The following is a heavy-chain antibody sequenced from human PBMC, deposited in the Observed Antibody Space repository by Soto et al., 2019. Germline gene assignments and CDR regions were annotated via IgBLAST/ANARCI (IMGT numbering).Heavy chain of an antibody. CDR2: ISAYNGNT. CDR1: GYTFTSYG. V-gene: IGHV1-18*01. J-gene: IGHJ4*02. D-gene: IGHD3-22*01. CDR3: ARDFYYDSSGYYYRY. Sequence: QVQLVQSGAEVKKPGASVKVSCKASGYTFTSYGISWVRQAPGQGLEWMGWISAYNGNTNYAQKLQGRVTMTTDTSTSTADMELRSLRSDDTAVYYCARDFYYDSSGYYYRYWGQGTLVTVSS.